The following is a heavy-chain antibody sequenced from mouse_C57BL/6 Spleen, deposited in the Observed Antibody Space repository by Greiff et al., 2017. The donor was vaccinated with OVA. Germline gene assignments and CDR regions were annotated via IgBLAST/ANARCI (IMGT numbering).Heavy chain of an antibody. V-gene: IGHV1-53*01. CDR1: GYTFTSYW. J-gene: IGHJ3*01. Sequence: QVQLQQPGTELVKPGASVKLSCKASGYTFTSYWMHWVKQRPGQGLEWIGNINPSNGGTKYNEKFKSKATLTVDKSSSTAYMQLSSLTSEDCAVYYCARGGTYYDYGEFAYWGQGTLVTVSA. CDR2: INPSNGGT. CDR3: ARGGTYYDYGEFAY. D-gene: IGHD2-4*01.